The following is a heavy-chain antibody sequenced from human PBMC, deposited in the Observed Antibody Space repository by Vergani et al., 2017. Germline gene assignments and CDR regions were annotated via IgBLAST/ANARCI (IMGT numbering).Heavy chain of an antibody. CDR3: AREERSEYSSSWFWDTNDLHWWY. Sequence: EVQLVESGGGLVQPGGSLRLSCAASGFTFSSYWMSWVRQAPGKGLEWVANIKQDGSEKDYVDSVKGRFTISRDNAKNSLYLQMNSLRAEDTAVYYCAREERSEYSSSWFWDTNDLHWWYWGQGTLVTVSS. V-gene: IGHV3-7*01. CDR2: IKQDGSEK. J-gene: IGHJ4*02. D-gene: IGHD6-13*01. CDR1: GFTFSSYW.